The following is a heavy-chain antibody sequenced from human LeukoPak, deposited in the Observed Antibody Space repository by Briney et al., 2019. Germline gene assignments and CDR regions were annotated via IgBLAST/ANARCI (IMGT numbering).Heavy chain of an antibody. Sequence: PGGSLRLSCAASGFTFSSYGMHWVRQAPGKGLEWVAVISYDGSNKYYADSVKGRFTISRDNSKNTLYLQMNSLRSDDTAVYYCARDLDSSSWYGGDAFDIWGQGTMVTVSS. CDR3: ARDLDSSSWYGGDAFDI. CDR2: ISYDGSNK. D-gene: IGHD6-13*01. CDR1: GFTFSSYG. V-gene: IGHV3-30*03. J-gene: IGHJ3*02.